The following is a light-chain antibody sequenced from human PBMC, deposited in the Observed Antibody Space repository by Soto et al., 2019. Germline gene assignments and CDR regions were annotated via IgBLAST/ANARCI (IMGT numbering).Light chain of an antibody. CDR1: QSVSSY. CDR2: DAS. CDR3: QQRSNWLT. J-gene: IGKJ4*01. Sequence: EIVLTQSPATLSLSPGERATLSCRASQSVSSYLAWNQQKPGQAPRLLIYDASNRATGIPARFSGSGSGTDYTLTISSLEPEDFGVYYCQQRSNWLTFGGGTKVEIK. V-gene: IGKV3-11*01.